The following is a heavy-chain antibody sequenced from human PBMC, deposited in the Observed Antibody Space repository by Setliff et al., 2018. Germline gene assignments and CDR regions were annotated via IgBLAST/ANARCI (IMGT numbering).Heavy chain of an antibody. Sequence: SETLSLTCTVSGGSISSSSYYWGWIRQPPGKGLEWIGSIYYSGSTYYNPSLKSRVTISVDTSKNQFSLKLSSVTAADTAVYYCASFPVGLGRGVIINYFDYWGQGTLVTVSS. CDR3: ASFPVGLGRGVIINYFDY. CDR2: IYYSGST. CDR1: GGSISSSSYY. J-gene: IGHJ4*02. V-gene: IGHV4-39*01. D-gene: IGHD3-10*01.